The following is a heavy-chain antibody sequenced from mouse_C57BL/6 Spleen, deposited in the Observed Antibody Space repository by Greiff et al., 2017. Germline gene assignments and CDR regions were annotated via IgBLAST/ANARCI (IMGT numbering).Heavy chain of an antibody. J-gene: IGHJ1*03. V-gene: IGHV6-3*01. D-gene: IGHD1-1*01. Sequence: VQLKESGGGLVQPGGSMKLSCVASGFTFSNYWMNWVRQSPEKGLEWVAQIRLKSDNYATHYAESVKGRFTISRDDSKSSVYLQMNNLRAEDTGIYYCTGSTTVVATRYWYFDVWGTGTTVTVSS. CDR3: TGSTTVVATRYWYFDV. CDR1: GFTFSNYW. CDR2: IRLKSDNYAT.